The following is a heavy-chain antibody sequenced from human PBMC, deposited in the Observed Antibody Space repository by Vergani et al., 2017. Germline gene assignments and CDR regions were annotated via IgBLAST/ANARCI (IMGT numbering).Heavy chain of an antibody. D-gene: IGHD3-3*01. CDR1: GGTFSSYA. CDR2: IIPIFGTA. J-gene: IGHJ3*02. V-gene: IGHV1-69*01. CDR3: ARLPYYYDFWSGYRADAFDI. Sequence: QVQLVQSGAEVKKPGSSVKVSRKASGGTFSSYAISWVRQAPGQGLEWMGGIIPIFGTANYAQKFQGRVTITADESTSTAYMELSSLRSEDTAVYYCARLPYYYDFWSGYRADAFDIWGQGTMVTVSS.